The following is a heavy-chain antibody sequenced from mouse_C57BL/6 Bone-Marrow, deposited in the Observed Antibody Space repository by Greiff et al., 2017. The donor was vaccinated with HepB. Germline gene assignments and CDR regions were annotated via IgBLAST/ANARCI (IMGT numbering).Heavy chain of an antibody. CDR1: GFSLTSYA. J-gene: IGHJ1*03. D-gene: IGHD1-1*01. V-gene: IGHV2-9-1*01. CDR2: IWTGGGT. Sequence: VQLQESGPGLVAPSQSLSITCTVSGFSLTSYAISWVRQPPGKGLEWLGVIWTGGGTNYNSALKSRLSISKDNSKSQVFLKMNSLQTDDTARYYCAPHYYGSSHWYFDVWGTGTTVTVSS. CDR3: APHYYGSSHWYFDV.